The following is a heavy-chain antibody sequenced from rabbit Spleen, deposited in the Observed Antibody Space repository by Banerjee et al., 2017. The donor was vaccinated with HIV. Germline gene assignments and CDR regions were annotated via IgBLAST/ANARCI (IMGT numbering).Heavy chain of an antibody. J-gene: IGHJ4*01. D-gene: IGHD5-1*01. CDR2: FDPVFGST. Sequence: QQLVESGGGLVKPGASLTLTCKASGFSFSSGYYMSWVRQAPGKGLEWIGYFDPVFGSTVYASWVNGRFTISRHNAQNTLYLQLNSLTAADTATYFCARDMGVAAGYYFNLWGPGTLVTVS. V-gene: IGHV1S7*01. CDR3: ARDMGVAAGYYFNL. CDR1: GFSFSSGYY.